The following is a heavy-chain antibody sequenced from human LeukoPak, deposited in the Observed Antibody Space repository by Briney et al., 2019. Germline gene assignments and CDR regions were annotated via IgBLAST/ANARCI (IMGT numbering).Heavy chain of an antibody. Sequence: GESLKISCQGSGYSFTSRWIAWVRQMPGKGLEWMGIIYPDDSDIRYNPSFQGQVTMSADKSVNVAYPQWSSLKASDTAMYYCATFSNYGDFFDFWGQGTLVTVSS. CDR1: GYSFTSRW. D-gene: IGHD4-17*01. V-gene: IGHV5-51*01. J-gene: IGHJ4*02. CDR3: ATFSNYGDFFDF. CDR2: IYPDDSDI.